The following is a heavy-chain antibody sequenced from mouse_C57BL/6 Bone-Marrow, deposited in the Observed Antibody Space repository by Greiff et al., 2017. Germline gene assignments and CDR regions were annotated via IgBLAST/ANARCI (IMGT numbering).Heavy chain of an antibody. Sequence: VQLKQSGPVLVKPGASVKMSCKASGYTFTDYYMNWVKQSHGKSLEWIGVINPYNGGTSYNQKFKGKATLTVDKSSSTAYMELNSLTSEDSAVYYCARGEVTTGCAYWGQGTLVTVSA. CDR1: GYTFTDYY. CDR3: ARGEVTTGCAY. J-gene: IGHJ3*01. D-gene: IGHD2-2*01. CDR2: INPYNGGT. V-gene: IGHV1-19*01.